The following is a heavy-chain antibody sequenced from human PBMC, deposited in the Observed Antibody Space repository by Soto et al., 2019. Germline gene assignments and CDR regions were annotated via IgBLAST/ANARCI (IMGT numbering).Heavy chain of an antibody. D-gene: IGHD6-19*01. CDR3: VKDGSSGWPYFYDMDV. Sequence: PGGSLRLSCAASGFTFSSYGMHWVRQAPGKGLEWVAVISYDGRNKYYAGAVKGRFTISRDNSKNTLYLQMSSLRAEGTAVYYCVKDGSSGWPYFYDMDVWGQGTTVTVSS. CDR2: ISYDGRNK. J-gene: IGHJ6*02. CDR1: GFTFSSYG. V-gene: IGHV3-30*18.